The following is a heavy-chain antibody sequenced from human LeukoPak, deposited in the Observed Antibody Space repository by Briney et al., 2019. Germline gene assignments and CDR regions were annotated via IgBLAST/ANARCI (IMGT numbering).Heavy chain of an antibody. CDR2: ISSSSSYI. Sequence: GGSLRLSCATSGFTFSSYSMNWVRQAPGKGLEWVSSISSSSSYIYYADSVKGRFTISRDNAKNTLSLQMNSLRAEDTAVYYCASSGSYGYWGQGTLVTVSS. CDR3: ASSGSYGY. J-gene: IGHJ4*02. D-gene: IGHD3-10*01. CDR1: GFTFSSYS. V-gene: IGHV3-21*01.